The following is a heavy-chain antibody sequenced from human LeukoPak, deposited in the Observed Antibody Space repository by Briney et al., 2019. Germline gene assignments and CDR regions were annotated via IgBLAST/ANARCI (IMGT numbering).Heavy chain of an antibody. CDR3: ARGYSYGYGPLDY. D-gene: IGHD5-18*01. CDR2: ISTDNGNT. J-gene: IGHJ4*02. Sequence: ASVKVSCKTSGYSFTSYGINRVRQAPGQGLEWMGWISTDNGNTDYAPNLQGRVTMTTDTSTSTAYMELRSLRSDDTAVYYCARGYSYGYGPLDYWGQGTLVTVSA. V-gene: IGHV1-18*01. CDR1: GYSFTSYG.